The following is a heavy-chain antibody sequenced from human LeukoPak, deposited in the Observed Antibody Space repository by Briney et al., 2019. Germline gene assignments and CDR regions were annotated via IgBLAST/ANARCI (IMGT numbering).Heavy chain of an antibody. CDR3: ARGRATVPDY. D-gene: IGHD4-11*01. V-gene: IGHV3-74*01. CDR2: ISSDESST. Sequence: RSLRLSCAASGFTFSGYWMHWVRQAPGRGLVWVSRISSDESSTSYADSVKGRFTISRDNAKNSLYLQMTSLSAEDTAVYYCARGRATVPDYWGQGTLVTVSS. CDR1: GFTFSGYW. J-gene: IGHJ4*02.